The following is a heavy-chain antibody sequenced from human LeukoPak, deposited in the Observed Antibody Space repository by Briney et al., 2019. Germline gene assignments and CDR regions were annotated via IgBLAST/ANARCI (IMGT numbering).Heavy chain of an antibody. V-gene: IGHV3-11*04. CDR3: ARGFWNVDAAMVFPPYYMDV. CDR1: GFTFRDYY. CDR2: IRSTGSST. J-gene: IGHJ6*03. Sequence: GGSLRLSCTASGFTFRDYYVMWIRQAPGKGLEWVSYIRSTGSSTAYADSVKGRFAISRDNAKNSLYLQMNSLRAEDTAVYYCARGFWNVDAAMVFPPYYMDVWGKGTTVTVSS. D-gene: IGHD5-18*01.